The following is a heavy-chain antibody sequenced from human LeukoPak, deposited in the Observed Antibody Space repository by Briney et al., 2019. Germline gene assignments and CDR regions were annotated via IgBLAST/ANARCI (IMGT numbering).Heavy chain of an antibody. D-gene: IGHD5-18*01. CDR1: GGSISSGSYY. V-gene: IGHV4-61*02. Sequence: SQTLSLTCTVSGGSISSGSYYWSWIRQPAGKGLEWIGRIYTSGSTNYNPSLKSRVTISVDTSKNQFSLKLSSVTAADTAVHYCAREGFTVDTAMVDYWGQGTLVTVSS. CDR3: AREGFTVDTAMVDY. J-gene: IGHJ4*02. CDR2: IYTSGST.